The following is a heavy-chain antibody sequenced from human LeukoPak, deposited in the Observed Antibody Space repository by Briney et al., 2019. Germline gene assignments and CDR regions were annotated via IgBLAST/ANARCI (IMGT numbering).Heavy chain of an antibody. Sequence: SETLSLTCAVYGGSFSGYYWSLIRQPPGKGLEWIGEINHSGSTNYNPSLKSRVTISVDTSKNQFSLKLGSVTAADTAVYYCVAAYGDYDYWGQGTLVTVSS. V-gene: IGHV4-34*01. D-gene: IGHD4-17*01. J-gene: IGHJ4*02. CDR3: VAAYGDYDY. CDR1: GGSFSGYY. CDR2: INHSGST.